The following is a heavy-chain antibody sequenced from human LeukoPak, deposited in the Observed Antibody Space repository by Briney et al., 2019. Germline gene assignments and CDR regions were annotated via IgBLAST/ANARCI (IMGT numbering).Heavy chain of an antibody. CDR3: ARDNHSRYYDILTGYYTYYYMDV. V-gene: IGHV4-59*01. J-gene: IGHJ6*03. D-gene: IGHD3-9*01. CDR1: GGSISSYY. CDR2: IDYSRST. Sequence: SETLSLTCTVSGGSISSYYWSWIRQPPGKGLEWIGYIDYSRSTNYNPSLKSRVTISVDTSKNQFSLKLTSVTAADTAVYYCARDNHSRYYDILTGYYTYYYMDVWGKGTTVTISS.